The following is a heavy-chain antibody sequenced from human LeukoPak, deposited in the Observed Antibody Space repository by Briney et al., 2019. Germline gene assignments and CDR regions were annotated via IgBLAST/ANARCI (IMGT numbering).Heavy chain of an antibody. Sequence: GGSLRLSCAASGFTVSSNYMNWVRQPPGTGLEWVSVIYSDGSTYYADSVKGRFTISRDNSKNTLYLQMNSLRAEDAAVYYCATRIAAPGRYYFDYWGQGTLVTVSS. CDR2: IYSDGST. CDR3: ATRIAAPGRYYFDY. V-gene: IGHV3-53*01. D-gene: IGHD6-13*01. CDR1: GFTVSSNY. J-gene: IGHJ4*02.